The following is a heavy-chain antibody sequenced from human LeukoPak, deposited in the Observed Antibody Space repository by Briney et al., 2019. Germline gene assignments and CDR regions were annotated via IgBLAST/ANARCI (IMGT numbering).Heavy chain of an antibody. Sequence: SETLSLTCTVSGGSISSYFWSWIRQPAGKGLEWIGRIYTSGSTNYNPSLKSRVTMSVDTSKNQFSLKLSSVTAADTAVYYCARGVGVPAVNYYYYYYMDVWGKGTTVTVSS. V-gene: IGHV4-4*07. D-gene: IGHD2-2*01. CDR3: ARGVGVPAVNYYYYYYMDV. CDR2: IYTSGST. CDR1: GGSISSYF. J-gene: IGHJ6*03.